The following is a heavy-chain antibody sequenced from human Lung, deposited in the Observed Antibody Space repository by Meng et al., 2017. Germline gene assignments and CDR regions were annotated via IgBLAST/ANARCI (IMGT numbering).Heavy chain of an antibody. D-gene: IGHD5-12*01. J-gene: IGHJ4*02. V-gene: IGHV4-61*02. CDR1: GGSISSGSYF. CDR2: IYTSGRT. CDR3: ARDEYSGYAMAY. Sequence: SETLSLTCTVSGGSISSGSYFWIWIRQPAGKGLEWIGRIYTSGRTNYNPSLKIRVTISLDRSKNQFSLRLSSVTAADTAVYYCARDEYSGYAMAYWGQGTLVTVSS.